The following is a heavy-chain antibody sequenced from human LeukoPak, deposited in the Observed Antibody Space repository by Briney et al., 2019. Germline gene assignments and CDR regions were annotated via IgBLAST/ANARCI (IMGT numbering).Heavy chain of an antibody. V-gene: IGHV3-23*01. CDR3: AKGSYYYGSGTNRGDAFDI. D-gene: IGHD3-10*01. Sequence: GGSLRLSCEASGFNFNIYGMNWVRQAPGKGLQWVSNIGGRDDATYYADSVKGRFTISRDNSKNTLYLQMNSLRAEDTAVYYCAKGSYYYGSGTNRGDAFDIWGQGTMVTVSS. J-gene: IGHJ3*02. CDR1: GFNFNIYG. CDR2: IGGRDDAT.